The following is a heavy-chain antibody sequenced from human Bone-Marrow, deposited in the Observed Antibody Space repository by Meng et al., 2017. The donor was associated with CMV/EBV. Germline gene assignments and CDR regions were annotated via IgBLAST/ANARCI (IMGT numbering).Heavy chain of an antibody. J-gene: IGHJ4*02. CDR3: ARGGQQLVLGHFDY. D-gene: IGHD6-13*01. Sequence: QVHLVQLGPGVKKPGASVKVSCKASGYTFTSYGISWVRQAPGQGLHWMAWINAYNGNTNYAQKFQGRVTMTTDTSTSTAYMELRSLRSDDTAVYYCARGGQQLVLGHFDYWGQGTLVTVSS. V-gene: IGHV1-18*01. CDR2: INAYNGNT. CDR1: GYTFTSYG.